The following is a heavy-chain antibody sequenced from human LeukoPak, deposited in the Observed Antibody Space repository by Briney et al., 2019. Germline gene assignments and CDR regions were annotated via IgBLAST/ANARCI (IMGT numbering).Heavy chain of an antibody. D-gene: IGHD1-26*01. CDR1: GGTFSSYA. CDR2: IIPIFGTA. Sequence: SVKVSCKASGGTFSSYAISWVRQAPGQGLEWMGGIIPIFGTANYAQKFQGRVTITADESTSTAYMELSSLRSEDTAVYHCAREGSVGATWYYYYGMDVWGQGTTVTVSS. CDR3: AREGSVGATWYYYYGMDV. J-gene: IGHJ6*02. V-gene: IGHV1-69*13.